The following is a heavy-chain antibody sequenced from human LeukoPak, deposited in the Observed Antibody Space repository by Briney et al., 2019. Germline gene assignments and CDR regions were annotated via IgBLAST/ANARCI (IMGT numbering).Heavy chain of an antibody. CDR2: IKEDGSEK. V-gene: IGHV3-7*01. CDR1: GFTVSSNY. D-gene: IGHD1-26*01. CDR3: ARYVWVEWELLGGFGYYFDY. J-gene: IGHJ4*02. Sequence: GGSLRLSCAASGFTVSSNYMSWVRQAPGKGLEWVANIKEDGSEKKYADSVKGRFTISRDNAKNSLYLQMNSLRAEDTAVYYCARYVWVEWELLGGFGYYFDYWGQGTLVTVSS.